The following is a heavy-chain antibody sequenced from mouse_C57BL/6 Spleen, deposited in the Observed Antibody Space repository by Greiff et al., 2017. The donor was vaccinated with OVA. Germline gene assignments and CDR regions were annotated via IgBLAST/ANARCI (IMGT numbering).Heavy chain of an antibody. V-gene: IGHV5-16*01. CDR1: GFTFSDYY. J-gene: IGHJ2*01. CDR2: INYDGSST. D-gene: IGHD4-1*01. CDR3: ARPSWDGDYFDY. Sequence: EVQLVESEGGLVQPGSSMKLSCTASGFTFSDYYMAWVRQVPEKGLEWVANINYDGSSTYYLDSLKSRFIISRDNAKNILYLQMSSLKSEDTATYYCARPSWDGDYFDYWGQGTTLTVSS.